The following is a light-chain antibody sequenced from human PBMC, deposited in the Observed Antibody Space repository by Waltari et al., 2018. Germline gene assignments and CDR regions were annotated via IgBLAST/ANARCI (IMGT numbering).Light chain of an antibody. CDR1: QSIRTY. J-gene: IGKJ2*01. Sequence: DLQMTQSPSSLSASVGYRVTNTCRASQSIRTYLNWYQQRPGKATNLPLYAATSFQSGVPSRFRGSGAGTDFTRTISGLQPEDCATDYCQHSYSPWPVGQGTKVEIQ. V-gene: IGKV1-39*01. CDR3: QHSYSPWP. CDR2: AAT.